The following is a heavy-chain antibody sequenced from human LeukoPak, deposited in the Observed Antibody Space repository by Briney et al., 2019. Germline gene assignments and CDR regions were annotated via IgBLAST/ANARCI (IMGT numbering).Heavy chain of an antibody. CDR3: ARAKRNGFDI. J-gene: IGHJ3*02. Sequence: GGTLRLSCAASGFTFSSYDMSWVRQAPGKGLEWVSGISSSSSIIYYADSVKGRFTISRDTAKNSLYLQMNSLRAEDTAVFYCARAKRNGFDIWGQGTLVTVSS. CDR1: GFTFSSYD. V-gene: IGHV3-48*01. CDR2: ISSSSSII.